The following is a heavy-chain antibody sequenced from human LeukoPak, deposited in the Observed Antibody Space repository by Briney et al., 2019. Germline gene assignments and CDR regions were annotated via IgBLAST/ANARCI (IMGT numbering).Heavy chain of an antibody. Sequence: PGRSLRLSCAASGFAFGSFSMHWVRQAPGKGLEWVAVIWYDGGNKYYADSVKGRFTISRDNSKNSLFLQMNSLRGEDTALYYCARTHYGGNSGGAFDVWGQGTMVTVSS. V-gene: IGHV3-33*01. CDR2: IWYDGGNK. J-gene: IGHJ3*01. CDR1: GFAFGSFS. D-gene: IGHD4-23*01. CDR3: ARTHYGGNSGGAFDV.